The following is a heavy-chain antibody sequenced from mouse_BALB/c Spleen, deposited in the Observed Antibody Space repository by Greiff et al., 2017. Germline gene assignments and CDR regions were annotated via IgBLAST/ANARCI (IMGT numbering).Heavy chain of an antibody. CDR3: ARQGTTVAQAWFAY. D-gene: IGHD1-1*01. CDR1: GFTFSSYT. J-gene: IGHJ3*01. CDR2: ISNGGGST. V-gene: IGHV5-12-2*01. Sequence: VQGVESGGGLVQPGGSLKLSCAASGFTFSSYTMSWVRQTPEKRLEWVAYISNGGGSTYYPDTVKGRFTISSDNAKNTLYLQMSSLKSEDTAMYYCARQGTTVAQAWFAYWGQGTLVTVSA.